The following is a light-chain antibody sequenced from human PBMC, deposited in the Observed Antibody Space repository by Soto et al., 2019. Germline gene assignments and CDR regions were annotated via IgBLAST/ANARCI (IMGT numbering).Light chain of an antibody. V-gene: IGLV2-23*02. CDR1: SADVGGYNL. CDR3: CSYAGRSTFV. CDR2: EVT. J-gene: IGLJ2*01. Sequence: QSALTQPASVSGCPGQSITISCTGTSADVGGYNLVSWYQHHPGNAPKLIIFEVTKRPSGVSSRFSGSKSGNTASLTISGLQAEDEADYSCCSYAGRSTFVFGGGTKLTVL.